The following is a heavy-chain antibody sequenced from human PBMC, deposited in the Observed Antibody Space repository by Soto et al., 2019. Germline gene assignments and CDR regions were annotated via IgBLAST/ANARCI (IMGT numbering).Heavy chain of an antibody. D-gene: IGHD2-2*01. Sequence: QVQLVQSGAEVKKPGASVKVSCKASGYTFTSYDINWVRQATGQGLEWMGWMNPNSGNTGYAQKFQGRVTMTMNTSISTAYMELSSLRSEDTAVYYCARRGYCSSTSCSLGVAYYYYYYMDVWGKGTTVTVSS. CDR1: GYTFTSYD. J-gene: IGHJ6*03. CDR3: ARRGYCSSTSCSLGVAYYYYYYMDV. V-gene: IGHV1-8*01. CDR2: MNPNSGNT.